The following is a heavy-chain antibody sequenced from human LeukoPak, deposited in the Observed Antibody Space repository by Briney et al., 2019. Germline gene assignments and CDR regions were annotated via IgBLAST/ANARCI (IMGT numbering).Heavy chain of an antibody. CDR1: GFTVSSNY. J-gene: IGHJ4*02. CDR2: ITGSGGST. V-gene: IGHV3-23*01. Sequence: GGSLRLSCAASGFTVSSNYMSWVRQAPGKGLEWVSTITGSGGSTYYAASVKGRFTISRDNSKNTLYLQMNSLRVEDTAVYYCAKIRSYGDYVDWGQGTLVTVSS. D-gene: IGHD4-17*01. CDR3: AKIRSYGDYVD.